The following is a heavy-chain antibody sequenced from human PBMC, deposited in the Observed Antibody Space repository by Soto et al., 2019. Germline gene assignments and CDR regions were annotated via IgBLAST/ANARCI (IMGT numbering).Heavy chain of an antibody. CDR1: GDTFNFYT. J-gene: IGHJ4*02. Sequence: QVHLVQSGAELKKPGSSVRVSCKASGDTFNFYTINWVRQAPGLGLEWMGRTNPILSMSNSALKFQGRLSMSADTSTSTASMVLRSLRSDDTAVYYCATSYGSGSQAFDYWGQGALVTVSS. CDR2: TNPILSMS. D-gene: IGHD3-10*01. V-gene: IGHV1-69*02. CDR3: ATSYGSGSQAFDY.